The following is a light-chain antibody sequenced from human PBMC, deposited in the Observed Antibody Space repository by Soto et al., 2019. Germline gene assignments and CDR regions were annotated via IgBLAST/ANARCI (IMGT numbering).Light chain of an antibody. CDR1: QSVSSNY. J-gene: IGKJ1*01. Sequence: TLSCRASQSVSSNYLAWYQQKPGQAPRPLIYGASSRATGISDRFSGSGAGTDFTLTISRLEPEDFAVYYCQQYGSSPWTFGQGTKVDIK. CDR2: GAS. CDR3: QQYGSSPWT. V-gene: IGKV3-20*01.